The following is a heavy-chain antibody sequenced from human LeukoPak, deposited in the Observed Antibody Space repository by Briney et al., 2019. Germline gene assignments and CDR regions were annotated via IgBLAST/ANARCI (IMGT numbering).Heavy chain of an antibody. D-gene: IGHD3-10*01. J-gene: IGHJ6*03. V-gene: IGHV1-69*06. CDR1: GGTFNSYA. Sequence: SVKVSCKASGGTFNSYAISWVRQAPGQGLEWMGGIIPMSDTANYPQKFRGRLTITADIPTSTVYMELSSLRSEDTAVYYCARDRGTMVRGVIKGRYYMDVWGKGTTVTVSS. CDR2: IIPMSDTA. CDR3: ARDRGTMVRGVIKGRYYMDV.